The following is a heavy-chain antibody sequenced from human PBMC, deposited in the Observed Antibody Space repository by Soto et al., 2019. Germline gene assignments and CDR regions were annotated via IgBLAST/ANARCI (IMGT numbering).Heavy chain of an antibody. CDR3: ARDGYCSGGSCYSVPVFDY. D-gene: IGHD2-15*01. CDR2: IWYDGSNK. V-gene: IGHV3-33*01. Sequence: QVQLVESGGGVVQPGRSLRLSCAASGFTFSSYGMHWVRQAPGKGLEWVAVIWYDGSNKYYADSVKGRFTISRDNSNNTLYLKMNSLRAEDTAVYYCARDGYCSGGSCYSVPVFDYWGQGTLVTVSS. CDR1: GFTFSSYG. J-gene: IGHJ4*02.